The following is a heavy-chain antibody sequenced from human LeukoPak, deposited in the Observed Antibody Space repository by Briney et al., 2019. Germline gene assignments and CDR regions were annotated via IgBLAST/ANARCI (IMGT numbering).Heavy chain of an antibody. CDR3: ARATGYDATFDY. CDR2: ISSSSNYI. CDR1: GFTFSSFS. V-gene: IGHV3-21*01. D-gene: IGHD6-13*01. J-gene: IGHJ4*02. Sequence: GGSLRLSCAASGFTFSSFSMNWVRQAPGKGLEWVSSISSSSNYIYYADSMKGRFTISRDNAKNSLYLQMNSLRAEDTAVYFCARATGYDATFDYWGQGTLVTVSS.